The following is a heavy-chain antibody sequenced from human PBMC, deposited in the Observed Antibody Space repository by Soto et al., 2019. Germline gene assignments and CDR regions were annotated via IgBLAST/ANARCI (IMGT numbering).Heavy chain of an antibody. CDR2: ISYDGSNK. D-gene: IGHD6-13*01. Sequence: GSLRLSCAASGFTFSSYAMHWVRQAPGKGLEWVAVISYDGSNKYYADSVKGRFTISRDNSKNTLYLQMNSLRAEDTAVYYCARAFGNYSSSWLYYYYYYGMDVWGQGTTVTVSS. CDR3: ARAFGNYSSSWLYYYYYYGMDV. V-gene: IGHV3-30-3*01. J-gene: IGHJ6*02. CDR1: GFTFSSYA.